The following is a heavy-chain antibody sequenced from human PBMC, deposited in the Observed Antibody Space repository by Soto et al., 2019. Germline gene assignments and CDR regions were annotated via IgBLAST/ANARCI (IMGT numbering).Heavy chain of an antibody. CDR1: GFSFRSHA. Sequence: PGGSLRLSGAASGFSFRSHAIHWVRQAPCKGLEWVAVTSYDGDKSFYADSVTGRFTISKDSSKDTLYLQMNNLRGEDTAIYYCVREYSSGWYWAANLYFDYLGQGTLVTVCS. CDR3: VREYSSGWYWAANLYFDY. V-gene: IGHV3-30-3*01. CDR2: TSYDGDKS. D-gene: IGHD6-19*01. J-gene: IGHJ4*02.